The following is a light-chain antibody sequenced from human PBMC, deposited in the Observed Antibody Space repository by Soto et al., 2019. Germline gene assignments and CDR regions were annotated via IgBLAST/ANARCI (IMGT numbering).Light chain of an antibody. J-gene: IGLJ1*01. Sequence: QPVLTQSSSASASLGSSVSLTCTLSSGHSSYIIAWHQQQPGKAPRYLMKLEGSGSYNKGSVYPDRFSGSSSGADRYLTSSNLQFEVEADYFCETWHSNTYVFGTGTKLTVL. CDR2: LEGSGSY. V-gene: IGLV4-60*02. CDR3: ETWHSNTYV. CDR1: SGHSSYI.